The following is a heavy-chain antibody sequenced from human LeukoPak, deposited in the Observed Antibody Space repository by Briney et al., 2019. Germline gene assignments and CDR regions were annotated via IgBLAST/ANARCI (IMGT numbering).Heavy chain of an antibody. J-gene: IGHJ4*02. D-gene: IGHD4-23*01. CDR3: ARDYGGSDSDY. CDR1: GYTFTSYY. Sequence: GASVKVSCKASGYTFTSYYMHWVRQAPGQGLEWMGWISAYNGNTNYAQKLQGRVTMTTDTSTSTAYMELRSLRSDDMAVYYCARDYGGSDSDYWGQGTLVTVSS. V-gene: IGHV1-18*03. CDR2: ISAYNGNT.